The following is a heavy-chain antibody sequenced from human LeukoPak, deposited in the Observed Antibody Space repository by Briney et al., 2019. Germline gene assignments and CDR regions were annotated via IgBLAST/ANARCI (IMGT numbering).Heavy chain of an antibody. CDR3: ARHVDATVRFDP. CDR1: GGSISSSSYY. Sequence: PSETLSLTCTVSGGSISSSSYYWGWIRQPPGKGLERIGSIYYSGSTYYNSSLKSRVTISVDTSKKQFSLNLISVTAADTAVYYCARHVDATVRFDPWGQGTLVTVSS. CDR2: IYYSGST. J-gene: IGHJ5*02. D-gene: IGHD4-11*01. V-gene: IGHV4-39*01.